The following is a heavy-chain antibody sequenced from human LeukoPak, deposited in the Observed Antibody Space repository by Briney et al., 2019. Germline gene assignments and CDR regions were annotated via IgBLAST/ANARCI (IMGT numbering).Heavy chain of an antibody. J-gene: IGHJ6*03. D-gene: IGHD4-17*01. Sequence: PGRSLRLSCAASGFTFRSHAMHWVRQAPGKGLEWVAVISYDGITKYSADSVKGRFTLSRDNSKNTLYLQMNSLRPEDTAMYYCVRGDYGDDLADNYYWYMDVWGKGTTVTVSS. CDR3: VRGDYGDDLADNYYWYMDV. V-gene: IGHV3-30*04. CDR2: ISYDGITK. CDR1: GFTFRSHA.